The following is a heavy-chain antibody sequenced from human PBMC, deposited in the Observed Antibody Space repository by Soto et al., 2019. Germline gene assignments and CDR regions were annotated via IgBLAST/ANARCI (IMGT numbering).Heavy chain of an antibody. CDR1: GFTLRGYW. CDR3: ADPDAF. CDR2: IVQDGSQK. Sequence: LLVESGGSLVQPGGSLRLSCAASGFTLRGYWMTWVRQAPGKGLEWVASIVQDGSQKYYVDSVKGRFTISRDNAKNSLYLQMNSLSAEDTAVYYCADPDAFWGQGTLVTVSS. V-gene: IGHV3-7*01. J-gene: IGHJ4*02.